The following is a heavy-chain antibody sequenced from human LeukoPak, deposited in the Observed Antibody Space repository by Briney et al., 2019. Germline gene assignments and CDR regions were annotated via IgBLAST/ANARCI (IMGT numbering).Heavy chain of an antibody. J-gene: IGHJ6*02. D-gene: IGHD4-23*01. CDR2: ITPIFGTA. V-gene: IGHV1-69*13. CDR1: GGTFSRFT. CDR3: ARAHPYGGNSGASRYYGMDV. Sequence: ASVKVSCKASGGTFSRFTISWVRQAPGQGFEWMGGITPIFGTANFAQKFQGRVSITADESTSTAFMELSSLKSEDTAVYYCARAHPYGGNSGASRYYGMDVWGQGTTVTVSS.